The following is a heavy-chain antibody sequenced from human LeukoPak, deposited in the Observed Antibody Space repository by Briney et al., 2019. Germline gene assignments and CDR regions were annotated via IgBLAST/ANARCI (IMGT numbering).Heavy chain of an antibody. D-gene: IGHD2-2*01. V-gene: IGHV3-11*03. CDR3: ARSPRYCSSTSCQGGNWFDP. CDR1: GFTFSDYY. J-gene: IGHJ5*02. Sequence: NRGGFLRLSCAASGFTFSDYYMSWTRQAPGKGLEWVSYISSSSSYTNYADSVKGRFTISRDNAKNSLYLQMNSLRAEDTAVYYCARSPRYCSSTSCQGGNWFDPWGQGPLVPVSS. CDR2: ISSSSSYT.